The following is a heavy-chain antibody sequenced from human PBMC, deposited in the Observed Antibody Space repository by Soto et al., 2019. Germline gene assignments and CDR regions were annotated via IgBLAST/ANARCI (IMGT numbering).Heavy chain of an antibody. Sequence: SETLSLTCTVSGGSISSYYWSWIRQPPGKGLEWIGYIYYSGSTNYNPSLKSRVTISVDTSKNQFSLKLSSVTAADTAVYYCARMRLAAAGYDKYYYYGMDVWGQGTTVTVS. CDR1: GGSISSYY. V-gene: IGHV4-59*01. J-gene: IGHJ6*02. CDR3: ARMRLAAAGYDKYYYYGMDV. CDR2: IYYSGST. D-gene: IGHD6-13*01.